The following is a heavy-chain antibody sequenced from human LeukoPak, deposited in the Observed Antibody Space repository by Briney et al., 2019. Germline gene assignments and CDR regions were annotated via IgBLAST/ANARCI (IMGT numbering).Heavy chain of an antibody. V-gene: IGHV4-59*12. Sequence: SETLSLTCTVSGGSISTYYWSWIRQPPGKGLEWIGYIYRSGSTYYNPSLKSRVTISVDTSNNQFSLKLSSVTAADTAVYYCARVVVPGWFDPWGQGTLVTVSS. CDR2: IYRSGST. CDR3: ARVVVPGWFDP. J-gene: IGHJ5*02. D-gene: IGHD2-15*01. CDR1: GGSISTYY.